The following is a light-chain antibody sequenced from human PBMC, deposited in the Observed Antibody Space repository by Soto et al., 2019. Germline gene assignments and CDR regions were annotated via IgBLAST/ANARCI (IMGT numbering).Light chain of an antibody. Sequence: QSSLSQPASVSGSPVQSITISCTGTSRDVCAYDYFSWFQQHPGKAPTLSISEVSNRQSGFSNRFSGSKSGNAASLNISGLQAEDEADYLCVSFTADXTHVIGTGTKVX. V-gene: IGLV2-14*01. CDR1: SRDVCAYDY. J-gene: IGLJ1*01. CDR2: EVS. CDR3: VSFTADXTHV.